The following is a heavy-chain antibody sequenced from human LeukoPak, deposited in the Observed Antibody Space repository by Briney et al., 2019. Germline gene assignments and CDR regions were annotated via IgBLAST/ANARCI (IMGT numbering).Heavy chain of an antibody. CDR3: ARADYHILGWRQGYYYGMDV. Sequence: SVKVSCKASGGTFSSCSISEVRPAPAPGLAWMGRIIPILGIANYAQKFQGRVTITADKSTSTAYLELSSLRSEDTAVYYCARADYHILGWRQGYYYGMDVWGQGTTVTVSS. V-gene: IGHV1-69*04. D-gene: IGHD3-9*01. CDR1: GGTFSSCS. J-gene: IGHJ6*02. CDR2: IIPILGIA.